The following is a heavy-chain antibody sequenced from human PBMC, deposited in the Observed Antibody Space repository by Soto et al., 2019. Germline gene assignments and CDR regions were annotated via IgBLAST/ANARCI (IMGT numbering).Heavy chain of an antibody. CDR2: SNHSGFS. J-gene: IGHJ6*02. Sequence: QVQLHQWGAGLLKPSETLSLTCAVDGGSLSGHSWTWIRQAPGKGLEWIGESNHSGFSNYISSIKSRVSISVDPSKNQSSLLLRSVTAADTAVYYCARERQYYHLWSAYQNEGPHGLAVWGQVTAVTVSS. D-gene: IGHD3-3*02. CDR1: GGSLSGHS. V-gene: IGHV4-34*01. CDR3: ARERQYYHLWSAYQNEGPHGLAV.